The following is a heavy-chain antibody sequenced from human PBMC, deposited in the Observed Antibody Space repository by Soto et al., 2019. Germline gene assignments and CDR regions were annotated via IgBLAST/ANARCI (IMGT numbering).Heavy chain of an antibody. CDR2: IYWDDDK. CDR1: GFSLSTSGVG. CDR3: AHRPSGGYRDVFDI. D-gene: IGHD5-18*01. Sequence: SGPTLVNPTQTLTLTCTFSGFSLSTSGVGVGWIRQPPGKALDWLALIYWDDDKRYSPSLKSRLTITKDTSKNQVVLTMTNMDPVDTATYYCAHRPSGGYRDVFDIWGQGTMVTVSS. J-gene: IGHJ3*02. V-gene: IGHV2-5*02.